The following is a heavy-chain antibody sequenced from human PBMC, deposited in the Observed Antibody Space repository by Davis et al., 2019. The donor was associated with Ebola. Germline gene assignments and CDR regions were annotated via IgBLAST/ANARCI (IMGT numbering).Heavy chain of an antibody. CDR1: GGSISSSSYY. Sequence: SETLSLTCTVSGGSISSSSYYWGWIRQPPGKGLEWIGSISYSGSAYYNPSLKSRVTISVDTSKNQFSLKLSSVTAADTAVYCCARSPTPQLWFLFDYWGQGTLVTVSP. V-gene: IGHV4-39*01. CDR2: ISYSGSA. J-gene: IGHJ4*02. D-gene: IGHD5-18*01. CDR3: ARSPTPQLWFLFDY.